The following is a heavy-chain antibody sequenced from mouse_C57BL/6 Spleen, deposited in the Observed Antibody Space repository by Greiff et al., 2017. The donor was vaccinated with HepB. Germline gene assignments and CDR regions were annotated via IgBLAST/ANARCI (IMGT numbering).Heavy chain of an antibody. CDR3: ARVDGYYSDYYAMDY. CDR2: ISYDGSN. V-gene: IGHV3-6*01. D-gene: IGHD2-3*01. J-gene: IGHJ4*01. CDR1: GYSITSGYY. Sequence: DVKLQESGPGLVKPSQSLSLTCSVTGYSITSGYYWNWIRQFPGNKLEWMGYISYDGSNNYNPSLKNRISITRDTSKNQFFLKLNSVTTEDTATYYCARVDGYYSDYYAMDYWGQRTSVTVSS.